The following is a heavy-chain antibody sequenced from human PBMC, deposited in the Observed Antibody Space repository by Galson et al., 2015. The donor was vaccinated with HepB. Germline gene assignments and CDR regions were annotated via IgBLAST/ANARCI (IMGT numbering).Heavy chain of an antibody. J-gene: IGHJ4*02. Sequence: SVKVSCKASGYTFTSYGISWVRQAPGQGLEWMGWISAYNGNTNYAQKLQGRVTMTTDTSTSTAYMELRSLRSDDTAVYYCARDRDFDWLPPLWTHFDYWGQGTLVTVSS. CDR2: ISAYNGNT. CDR3: ARDRDFDWLPPLWTHFDY. CDR1: GYTFTSYG. V-gene: IGHV1-18*01. D-gene: IGHD3-9*01.